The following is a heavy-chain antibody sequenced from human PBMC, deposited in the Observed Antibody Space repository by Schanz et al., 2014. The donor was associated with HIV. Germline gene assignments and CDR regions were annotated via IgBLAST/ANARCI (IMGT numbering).Heavy chain of an antibody. CDR1: GFTFSSYG. J-gene: IGHJ6*02. CDR3: TRGRFLERGGMDV. CDR2: IWFDGRNK. D-gene: IGHD3-3*01. Sequence: QVQLVESGGGVVQPGRSLRLSCAASGFTFSSYGMHWVRQAPGKGLEGVAVIWFDGRNKYYGDSVKGRFMISRDNSNNTLYLQMNSLRAEDTAVYFCTRGRFLERGGMDVWGQGTTVIVSS. V-gene: IGHV3-33*01.